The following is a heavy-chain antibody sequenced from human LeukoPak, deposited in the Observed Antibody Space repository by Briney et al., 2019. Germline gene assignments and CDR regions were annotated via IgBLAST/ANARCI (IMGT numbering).Heavy chain of an antibody. Sequence: SETLSLTCAVYGGSFSGYYWSWIRQPPGKGLEWIGEINHSGSTNYNPSLKSRVTISVDTSKNRFSLKLSSVTAADTAVYYCARSGIAAAGTDYWGQGTLVTVSS. CDR3: ARSGIAAAGTDY. J-gene: IGHJ4*02. D-gene: IGHD6-13*01. CDR1: GGSFSGYY. CDR2: INHSGST. V-gene: IGHV4-34*01.